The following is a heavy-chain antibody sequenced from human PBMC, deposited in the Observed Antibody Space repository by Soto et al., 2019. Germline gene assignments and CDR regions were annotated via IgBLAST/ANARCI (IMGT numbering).Heavy chain of an antibody. Sequence: QVQLVQSGAEVKKPGASVKVSCKASGYTFTSSYIHWVRQAPGQGLEWMAIINPMGGSTNYAQKCQGSVTVTMDTSASTVYLELSTLRSEDTAVYYCGRGLFTGDYWGQGTLVTVSS. J-gene: IGHJ4*02. CDR2: INPMGGST. CDR1: GYTFTSSY. CDR3: GRGLFTGDY. D-gene: IGHD3-16*01. V-gene: IGHV1-46*03.